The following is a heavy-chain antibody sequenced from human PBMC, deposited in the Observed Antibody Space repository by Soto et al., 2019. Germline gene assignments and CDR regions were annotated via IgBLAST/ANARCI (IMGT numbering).Heavy chain of an antibody. Sequence: GGSLRLSCAASGSIFTGYGMHWVRQAPGKGLEWVADICSSGSTIYYADSVKGRFTISRDNAKNSLYLQMNSLRAEDTAVYYCARAPDCSGGSCYPRYYYYYMDVWGKGTTVTVSS. CDR2: ICSSGSTI. D-gene: IGHD2-15*01. J-gene: IGHJ6*03. V-gene: IGHV3-48*04. CDR1: GSIFTGYG. CDR3: ARAPDCSGGSCYPRYYYYYMDV.